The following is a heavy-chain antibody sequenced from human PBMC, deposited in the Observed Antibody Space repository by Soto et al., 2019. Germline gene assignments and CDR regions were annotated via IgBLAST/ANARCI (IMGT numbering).Heavy chain of an antibody. D-gene: IGHD6-6*01. CDR1: GFTISSYS. V-gene: IGHV3-48*01. CDR3: ERDLYSSSSGGLDY. Sequence: GGSLRLSCAASGFTISSYSMNWVRQAPGKGLEWVSYISSSSSTIYYADSVKGRFTISRDNAKNSLYLQMNSLRAEDTAVYYCERDLYSSSSGGLDYWGQGTLVTVSS. J-gene: IGHJ4*02. CDR2: ISSSSSTI.